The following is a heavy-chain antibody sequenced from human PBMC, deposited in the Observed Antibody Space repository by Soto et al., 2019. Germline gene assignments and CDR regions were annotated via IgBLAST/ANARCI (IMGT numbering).Heavy chain of an antibody. D-gene: IGHD2-15*01. Sequence: QVQLVQSGAEEKKPGASVKVSCKASGYTFTSYAMHWVRQAPGQRLGWMGWINAGNGNTKYSQKSQVRVTITRDTSASRAYRELSCLRSEDTAGYYCARGTVVAHFDYWCQGILITVSS. V-gene: IGHV1-3*05. J-gene: IGHJ4*02. CDR2: INAGNGNT. CDR1: GYTFTSYA. CDR3: ARGTVVAHFDY.